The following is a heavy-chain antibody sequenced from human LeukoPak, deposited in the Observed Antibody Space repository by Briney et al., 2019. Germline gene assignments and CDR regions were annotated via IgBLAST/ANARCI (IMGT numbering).Heavy chain of an antibody. CDR2: ISWNSGSI. Sequence: SLRLSCAASGFTFHDYAMHWVRQAPGEGLEWVSGISWNSGSIGYADSVKGRFTISRDNAKNSLYLQMNSLRAEDTALYYCAKDMIGDGSGMIDYWGQGTLVTVSS. CDR3: AKDMIGDGSGMIDY. J-gene: IGHJ4*02. CDR1: GFTFHDYA. V-gene: IGHV3-9*01. D-gene: IGHD3-10*01.